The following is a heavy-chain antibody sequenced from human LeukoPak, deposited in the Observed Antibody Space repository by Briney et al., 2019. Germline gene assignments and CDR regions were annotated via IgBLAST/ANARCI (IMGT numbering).Heavy chain of an antibody. J-gene: IGHJ5*02. D-gene: IGHD6-19*01. CDR3: ARGQGIAVAGWYEP. Sequence: SETLSLTCAVYGGSFSGYYWSWIRQPPGKGLEWIGEINHSGRTNYNLSLKSRVTISGDTSKNQLSLKLTSVTAADTAVYYCARGQGIAVAGWYEPWGQGTLVTVSS. CDR2: INHSGRT. V-gene: IGHV4-34*01. CDR1: GGSFSGYY.